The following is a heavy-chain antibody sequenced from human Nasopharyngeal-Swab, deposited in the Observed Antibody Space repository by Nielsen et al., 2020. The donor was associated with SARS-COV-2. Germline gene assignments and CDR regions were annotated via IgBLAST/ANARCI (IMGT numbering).Heavy chain of an antibody. D-gene: IGHD6-19*01. J-gene: IGHJ4*02. V-gene: IGHV4-59*01. Sequence: WIRQPPGKGLEWIGYIYYSGSTNYNPSLKSRVTISVDTSKNQFSLKLSSVTAADTAVCYCARGGSGWSTTFDYWGQGTLVTVSS. CDR3: ARGGSGWSTTFDY. CDR2: IYYSGST.